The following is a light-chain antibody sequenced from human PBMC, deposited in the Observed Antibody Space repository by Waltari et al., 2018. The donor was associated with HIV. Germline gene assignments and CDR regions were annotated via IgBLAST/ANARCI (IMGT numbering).Light chain of an antibody. V-gene: IGLV2-23*02. Sequence: QSALTQPASVSGSHGQSITLSCTETRSRGGNPNLVSWYQHYGGPAPKPLTYEVTKRPAGICSRCSGSKSGNTSSLTISDLQAEGEATYYCCSYGSSATFVVFGGGTRVTV. CDR2: EVT. CDR3: CSYGSSATFVV. J-gene: IGLJ2*01. CDR1: RSRGGNPNL.